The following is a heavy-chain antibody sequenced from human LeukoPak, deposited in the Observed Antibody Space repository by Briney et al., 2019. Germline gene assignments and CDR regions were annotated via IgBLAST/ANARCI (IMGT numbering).Heavy chain of an antibody. V-gene: IGHV1-46*01. CDR1: GYTFTSHF. D-gene: IGHD3-22*01. CDR3: ARGPGGRSGFHPLEDHYYYYYMDV. CDR2: INPRGGST. Sequence: ASVKVSCKASGYTFTSHFMHWVRQAPGQGLEWMGIINPRGGSTSYTQKFQGRVTMTTDTSTRTAYMELRSLRSDDTAVYYCARGPGGRSGFHPLEDHYYYYYMDVWGKGTTVTVSS. J-gene: IGHJ6*03.